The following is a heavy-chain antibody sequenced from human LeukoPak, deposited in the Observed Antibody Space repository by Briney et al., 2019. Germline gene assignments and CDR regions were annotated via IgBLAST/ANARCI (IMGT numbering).Heavy chain of an antibody. CDR1: GFTFTKYT. D-gene: IGHD5-24*01. V-gene: IGHV4-39*07. Sequence: GSLRLSCAASGFTFTKYTMSWVRQPPGKGLEWIGSIYYSGSTYYNPSLKSRVTISVDTSKNQFSLKLSSVTAADTAVYYCARLVEMATIADYWGQGTLVTVSS. J-gene: IGHJ4*02. CDR2: IYYSGST. CDR3: ARLVEMATIADY.